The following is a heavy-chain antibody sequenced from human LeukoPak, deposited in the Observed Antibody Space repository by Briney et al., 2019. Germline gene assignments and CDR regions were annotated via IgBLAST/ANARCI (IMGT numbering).Heavy chain of an antibody. CDR2: ISYDGSNK. Sequence: GGSLRLSCEASGFTLRSYSMNWVRQAPGKGLEWVAVISYDGSNKYYADSVKGRFTISRDNSKNTLYLQMNSLRAEDTAVYYCAKEGLRFGPINWFDPWGQGTLVTVSS. V-gene: IGHV3-30*18. CDR1: GFTLRSYS. J-gene: IGHJ5*02. CDR3: AKEGLRFGPINWFDP. D-gene: IGHD5/OR15-5a*01.